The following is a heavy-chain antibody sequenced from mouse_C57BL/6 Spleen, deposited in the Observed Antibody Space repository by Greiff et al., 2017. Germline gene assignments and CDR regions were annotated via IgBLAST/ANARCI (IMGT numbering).Heavy chain of an antibody. CDR3: ATDSSGYDYYAMDY. D-gene: IGHD3-2*02. CDR1: GYTFTSYW. CDR2: IHPNSGST. V-gene: IGHV1-64*01. J-gene: IGHJ4*01. Sequence: QVQLQQPGAELVKPGASVKLSCKASGYTFTSYWMHWVKQRPGQGLEWIGMIHPNSGSTNYNEKFKSKATLTVDKSSSTAYMQLSSLTSEDSAVYYCATDSSGYDYYAMDYWGQGTSVTVSS.